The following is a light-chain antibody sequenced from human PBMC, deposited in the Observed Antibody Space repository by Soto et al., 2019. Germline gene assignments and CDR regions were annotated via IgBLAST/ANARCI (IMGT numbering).Light chain of an antibody. CDR1: SSDVGNYIY. CDR3: CSYAGSYTVV. CDR2: EVT. V-gene: IGLV2-11*01. Sequence: QSALTQPHSVSGSPGQAVTISCTGTSSDVGNYIYVSWYQQQPGKAPKLIIYEVTKRPSGVPDRFSGSKSGNTASLTVSGLQAEDEADYYCCSYAGSYTVVFGGGTQLTVL. J-gene: IGLJ2*01.